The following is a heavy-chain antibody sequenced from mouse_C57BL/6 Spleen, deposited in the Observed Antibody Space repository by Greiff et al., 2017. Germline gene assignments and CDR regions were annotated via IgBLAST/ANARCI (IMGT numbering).Heavy chain of an antibody. D-gene: IGHD3-2*02. J-gene: IGHJ4*01. CDR1: GYSITSGYD. Sequence: DVKLQESGPGMVKPSQSLSLTCTVTGYSITSGYDWHWIRHFPGNKLEWMGYISYSGSTNYNPSLKSRISITHDTSKNHFFLKLNSVTTEDTATYYCAQTAQATGYAMDYWGQGTSVTVSS. CDR2: ISYSGST. V-gene: IGHV3-1*01. CDR3: AQTAQATGYAMDY.